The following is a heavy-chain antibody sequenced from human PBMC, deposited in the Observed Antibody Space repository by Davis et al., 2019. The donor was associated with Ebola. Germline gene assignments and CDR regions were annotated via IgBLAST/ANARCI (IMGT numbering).Heavy chain of an antibody. CDR2: IIHSGNT. CDR1: GASFSNYY. CDR3: VRGDKVTPVGKRGLRHLDGFDS. J-gene: IGHJ4*02. D-gene: IGHD6-13*01. Sequence: PSETLSLTCGVYGASFSNYYWTWIRQPPGKGLEWIGEIIHSGNTNYNPSLKSRVTISVDMSKNQFSLRLSSVTAADTAVYYCVRGDKVTPVGKRGLRHLDGFDSWGQGTLVTVSS. V-gene: IGHV4-34*01.